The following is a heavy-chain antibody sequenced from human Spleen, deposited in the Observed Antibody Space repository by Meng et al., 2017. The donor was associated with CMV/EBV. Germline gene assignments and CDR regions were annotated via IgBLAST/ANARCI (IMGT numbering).Heavy chain of an antibody. Sequence: FTASHIQWVRQAPGQRLEWLGWINPNSGDTTYSQKFPGRVTMTRDTSMSTAYMEIYRLRSDDTAIYYCARGYHDILTGYYIGFLGHWGQGTLVTVSS. CDR3: ARGYHDILTGYYIGFLGH. CDR1: FTASH. J-gene: IGHJ4*02. D-gene: IGHD3-9*01. V-gene: IGHV1-2*02. CDR2: INPNSGDT.